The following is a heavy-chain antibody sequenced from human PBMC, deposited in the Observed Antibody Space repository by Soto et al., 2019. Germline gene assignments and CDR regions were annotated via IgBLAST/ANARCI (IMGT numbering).Heavy chain of an antibody. J-gene: IGHJ5*02. CDR2: INPSGGST. CDR1: GYTFTSYY. D-gene: IGHD3-22*01. CDR3: ARLIPIVVVAIRAPGRSWFDP. V-gene: IGHV1-46*01. Sequence: GASVKVSCKASGYTFTSYYMHWVRQAPGQGLEWMGIINPSGGSTSYTQKFQGRVTMTRDTSTSTAYMELSSLRSEDTAVYYCARLIPIVVVAIRAPGRSWFDPWGQGTLVTVSS.